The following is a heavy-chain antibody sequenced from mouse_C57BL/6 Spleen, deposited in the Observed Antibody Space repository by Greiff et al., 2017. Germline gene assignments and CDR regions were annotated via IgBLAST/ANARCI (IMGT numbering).Heavy chain of an antibody. CDR3: ARPGITTVVPRWYFDV. D-gene: IGHD1-1*01. CDR1: GYAFSSSW. V-gene: IGHV1-82*01. CDR2: IYPGDGDT. J-gene: IGHJ1*03. Sequence: VQLQQSGPELVKPGASVKISCKASGYAFSSSWMNWVKQRPGKGLEWIGRIYPGDGDTNYNGKFKGKATLTADKSSSTAYMQLSSLTSEDSAVYFGARPGITTVVPRWYFDVWGTGTTVTVSS.